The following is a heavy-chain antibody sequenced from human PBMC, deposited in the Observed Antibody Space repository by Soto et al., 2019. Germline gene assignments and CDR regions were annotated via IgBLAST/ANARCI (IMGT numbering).Heavy chain of an antibody. CDR3: ARRSSSTGSTGGWPWTAWFEP. V-gene: IGHV1-18*01. CDR2: ISAYNGNT. J-gene: IGHJ5*02. D-gene: IGHD6-13*01. Sequence: VKVSCKASGYTFTSYGISWVRQAPGQGLEWMGWISAYNGNTNYAQKLQGRVTMTTDTSTSTAYMELRSLRSDDTAMYYCARRSSSTGSTGGWPWTAWFEPWGQGTLVTVSS. CDR1: GYTFTSYG.